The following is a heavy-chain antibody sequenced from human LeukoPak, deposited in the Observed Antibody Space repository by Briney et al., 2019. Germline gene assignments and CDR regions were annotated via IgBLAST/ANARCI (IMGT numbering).Heavy chain of an antibody. J-gene: IGHJ4*02. CDR1: GFTFSSYA. V-gene: IGHV3-23*01. CDR2: ISGSGGST. Sequence: GGSLRLSCAASGFTFSSYAMSWVRQAPGKGLEWVSAISGSGGSTYYADSVKGRFTISRDNSKNTLYLQMNSLRAEDTVVYYCAKDKNRDHYYDSSGYSDYFDYWGQGTLVTVSS. D-gene: IGHD3-22*01. CDR3: AKDKNRDHYYDSSGYSDYFDY.